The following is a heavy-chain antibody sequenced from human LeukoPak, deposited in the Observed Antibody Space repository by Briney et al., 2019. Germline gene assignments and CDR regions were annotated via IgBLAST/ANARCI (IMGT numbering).Heavy chain of an antibody. CDR3: AKAVLGHGSFCVDYYYYVLDV. D-gene: IGHD6-19*01. Sequence: SGSLRLSCVASGFSFDDYALHWVRQVPGQGLEWVSGITWNSGGIGYGDSVKGRFIVSRDNAKNSLYLEMNSLRSDDTAVYYCAKAVLGHGSFCVDYYYYVLDVWGPGTTVTVSS. CDR1: GFSFDDYA. CDR2: ITWNSGGI. J-gene: IGHJ6*02. V-gene: IGHV3-9*01.